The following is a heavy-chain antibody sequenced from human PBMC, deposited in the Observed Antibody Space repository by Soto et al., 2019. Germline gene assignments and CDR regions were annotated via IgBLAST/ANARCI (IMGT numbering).Heavy chain of an antibody. CDR1: GFTVSSNY. V-gene: IGHV3-53*01. CDR2: IYSGGST. CDR3: ARDRFSPYYYGMDV. D-gene: IGHD3-10*01. Sequence: GGSLRLSCAASGFTVSSNYMSWVRQAPGKGLEWVSVIYSGGSTYYADSVKGRFTISRDNSKNTLYLQMNSLRAEDTAVYYCARDRFSPYYYGMDVWGQGTTVTVSS. J-gene: IGHJ6*02.